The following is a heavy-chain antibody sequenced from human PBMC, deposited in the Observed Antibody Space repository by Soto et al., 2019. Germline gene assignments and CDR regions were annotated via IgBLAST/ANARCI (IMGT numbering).Heavy chain of an antibody. CDR1: GGTFSSYA. D-gene: IGHD3-3*01. Sequence: QVQLVQSGAEVKKPGSSVKVSCKASGGTFSSYAISWVRQAPGQGLEWMGGIIPIFGTANYAQKFKGRVTNTADDSTSTAYKELSSLGSEDTAVYYCARSGTIFGVVGDARDYWGQGTLLTVSS. J-gene: IGHJ4*02. CDR3: ARSGTIFGVVGDARDY. CDR2: IIPIFGTA. V-gene: IGHV1-69*01.